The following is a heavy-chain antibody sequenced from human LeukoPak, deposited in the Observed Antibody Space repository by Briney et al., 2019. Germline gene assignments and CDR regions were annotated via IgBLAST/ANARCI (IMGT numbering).Heavy chain of an antibody. CDR3: ARLQGGGYRTADY. CDR2: ILENGSNQ. V-gene: IGHV3-30*19. D-gene: IGHD6-19*01. Sequence: QSGGSLRLFCAASGFTFSSYGMRWVRQAPGKWLDWVAVILENGSNQYYADSVKGRFTISRDNSKNTLFLQMNSLRGEDTAMYYFARLQGGGYRTADYWGQGTLVTVSS. J-gene: IGHJ4*02. CDR1: GFTFSSYG.